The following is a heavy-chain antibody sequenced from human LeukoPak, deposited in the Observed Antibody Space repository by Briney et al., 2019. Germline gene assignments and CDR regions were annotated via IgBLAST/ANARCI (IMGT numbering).Heavy chain of an antibody. CDR3: PRDWGYYDSSGYYNQYYFDY. J-gene: IGHJ4*02. CDR1: GGTFSSCA. Sequence: GASVKVSCKASGGTFSSCAISWVRQAPGQGLEWMGGIIPIFGTANYAQKFQGRVTITADESTSTAYMELSSLRSEATAVYYCPRDWGYYDSSGYYNQYYFDYWGQGTLVNVSS. V-gene: IGHV1-69*13. CDR2: IIPIFGTA. D-gene: IGHD3-22*01.